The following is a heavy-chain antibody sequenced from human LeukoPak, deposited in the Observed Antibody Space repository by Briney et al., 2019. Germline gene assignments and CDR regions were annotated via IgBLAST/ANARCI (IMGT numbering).Heavy chain of an antibody. D-gene: IGHD3-22*01. J-gene: IGHJ4*02. CDR1: GYALTGYY. CDR3: ARSSGFFYYFDY. Sequence: ASVKVSCKASGYALTGYYFHWVRQAPGQGLEWMGWINPNIGDTNYAEKFQGRVTLTRDTSINIAYMELSRLTSDDTAVYYCARSSGFFYYFDYGGQGALVTVSS. CDR2: INPNIGDT. V-gene: IGHV1-2*02.